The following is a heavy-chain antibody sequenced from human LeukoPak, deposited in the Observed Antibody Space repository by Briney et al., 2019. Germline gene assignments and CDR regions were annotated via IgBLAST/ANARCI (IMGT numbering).Heavy chain of an antibody. V-gene: IGHV3-23*01. Sequence: PGGSLRLSCAASGFTFSDYYMSWIRQAPGKGLEWVSAISGSGGSTYYADSVKGRFTISRDNSKNTLYLQMNSLRAEDTAVYYCAKFNYDNSFDYWGQGTLVTVSS. D-gene: IGHD3-22*01. CDR2: ISGSGGST. J-gene: IGHJ4*02. CDR3: AKFNYDNSFDY. CDR1: GFTFSDYY.